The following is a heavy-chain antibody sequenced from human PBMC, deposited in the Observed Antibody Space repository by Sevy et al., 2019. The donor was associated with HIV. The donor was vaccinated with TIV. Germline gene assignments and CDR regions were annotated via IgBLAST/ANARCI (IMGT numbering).Heavy chain of an antibody. D-gene: IGHD3-22*01. CDR2: IKSKTDGGTT. CDR3: TTPLYYDSRDFDY. V-gene: IGHV3-15*01. J-gene: IGHJ4*02. CDR1: GFTFSNAW. Sequence: GGSLRLSCAASGFTFSNAWMSWVRQAPGKGLEWVGRIKSKTDGGTTDYAAPVKGRFTISRDDSENTLYLQMNSLKTEDTAVYYCTTPLYYDSRDFDYWGQGTLVTVSS.